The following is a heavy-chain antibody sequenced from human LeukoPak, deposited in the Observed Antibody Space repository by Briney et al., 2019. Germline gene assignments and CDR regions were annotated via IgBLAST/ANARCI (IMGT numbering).Heavy chain of an antibody. CDR1: GFTFSSYA. CDR2: IRGSGGRT. Sequence: GRSLRLSCAASGFTFSSYAMSWVRQAPGKVLEWVSAIRGSGGRTYYADSVTGRLTISRDNSKNTLYLQMNSLRAEDTAVYYCAKDYSGYYDSSGYYSDDAFDIWGQGTMVTVSS. J-gene: IGHJ3*02. D-gene: IGHD3-22*01. V-gene: IGHV3-23*01. CDR3: AKDYSGYYDSSGYYSDDAFDI.